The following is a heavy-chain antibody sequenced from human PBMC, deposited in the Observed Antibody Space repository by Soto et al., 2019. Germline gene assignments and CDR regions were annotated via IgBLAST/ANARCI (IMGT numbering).Heavy chain of an antibody. D-gene: IGHD3-22*01. Sequence: PGESLKISCKGSGYSFTSYWIGWVRQMPGKGLEWMGIIYPGDSDTRYSPSSRGQVTISADKSISTAYLQWSSLKASDTAMYYCARQDYYDSSGYFPFDYWGQGTLVTVSS. CDR3: ARQDYYDSSGYFPFDY. CDR2: IYPGDSDT. CDR1: GYSFTSYW. J-gene: IGHJ4*02. V-gene: IGHV5-51*01.